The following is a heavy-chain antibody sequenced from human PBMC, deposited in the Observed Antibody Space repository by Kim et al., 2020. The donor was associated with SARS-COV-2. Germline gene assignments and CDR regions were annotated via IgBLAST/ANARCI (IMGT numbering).Heavy chain of an antibody. Sequence: ASVKVSCKASGYTFSDYYMHWVRQAPGQGLEWMGRMNPKNGGTNYAQNFQGRVTMTRDTSITTAYMELSRLRSDDTAVFYCARANDWRFYGMDVWGQGTTVTVSS. D-gene: IGHD1-1*01. J-gene: IGHJ6*02. CDR1: GYTFSDYY. CDR2: MNPKNGGT. CDR3: ARANDWRFYGMDV. V-gene: IGHV1-2*06.